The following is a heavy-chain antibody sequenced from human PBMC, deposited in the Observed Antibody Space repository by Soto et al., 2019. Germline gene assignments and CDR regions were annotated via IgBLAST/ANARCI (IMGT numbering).Heavy chain of an antibody. V-gene: IGHV3-66*01. Sequence: GGSLRLSCAASGFTVSSNYMSWVRQAPGKGLEWVSVIYSGGSTYYADSVKGRFTISRDNSKNTLYLQMNSLRAEDTAVYYCASPDYDILTGLMGYWGQGTLVTVSS. CDR3: ASPDYDILTGLMGY. CDR2: IYSGGST. CDR1: GFTVSSNY. D-gene: IGHD3-9*01. J-gene: IGHJ4*02.